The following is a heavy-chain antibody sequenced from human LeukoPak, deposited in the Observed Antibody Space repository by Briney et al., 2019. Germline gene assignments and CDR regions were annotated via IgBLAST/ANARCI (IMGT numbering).Heavy chain of an antibody. CDR3: ARPWTVATHYYMDV. Sequence: SETLSLTCTVSGGSISSSSYYWGWIRQPPGKGLEWIGSIYYSGSTNYNPSLKSRVTISVDTSKNQFSLKLSSVTAADTAVYYCARPWTVATHYYMDVWGKGTTVTVSS. CDR2: IYYSGST. D-gene: IGHD5-12*01. CDR1: GGSISSSSYY. J-gene: IGHJ6*03. V-gene: IGHV4-39*07.